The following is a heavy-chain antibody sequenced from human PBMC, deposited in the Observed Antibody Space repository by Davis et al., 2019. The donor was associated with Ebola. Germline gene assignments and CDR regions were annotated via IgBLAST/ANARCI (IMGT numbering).Heavy chain of an antibody. CDR2: INSDGSRT. J-gene: IGHJ3*02. Sequence: GESLKISCAASGFTFSSYPMHWVRQAAGKGLVWVSSINSDGSRTHYADSVKGRFTISRDNSKNTLYLQMNGLRVEDTAIYYCAKDTSNIWFDIWGQGTNVTVSS. CDR1: GFTFSSYP. D-gene: IGHD1-26*01. CDR3: AKDTSNIWFDI. V-gene: IGHV3-74*01.